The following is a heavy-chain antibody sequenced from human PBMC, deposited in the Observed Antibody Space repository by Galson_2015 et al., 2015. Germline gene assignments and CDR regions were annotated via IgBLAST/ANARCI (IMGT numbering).Heavy chain of an antibody. Sequence: SLRLSCAASGFTFSSYWMHWVRQAPGKGLVWVSRINSDGSSTSYADSVKGRFTISRDNAKNTLYLQMNSLRAEDTAVYYCAIKSGSLLMDVWGQGTTVTVSS. V-gene: IGHV3-74*01. CDR2: INSDGSST. D-gene: IGHD3-3*01. J-gene: IGHJ6*02. CDR1: GFTFSSYW. CDR3: AIKSGSLLMDV.